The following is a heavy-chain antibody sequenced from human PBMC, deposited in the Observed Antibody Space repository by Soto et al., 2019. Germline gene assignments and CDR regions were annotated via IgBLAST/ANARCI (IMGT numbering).Heavy chain of an antibody. D-gene: IGHD6-13*01. CDR2: ISGSGGST. CDR3: AQDQERSIAAAPGWYCVL. J-gene: IGHJ2*01. Sequence: VQLLESGGGLVQPGGSLRLSCAASGFTFSSYAMSWVRQAPGKGLEWVSAISGSGGSTFYADSVKGRFTITRDNSKNTLYLQMGSLRAEDAAVYYCAQDQERSIAAAPGWYCVLWRGGTMVTVSS. CDR1: GFTFSSYA. V-gene: IGHV3-23*01.